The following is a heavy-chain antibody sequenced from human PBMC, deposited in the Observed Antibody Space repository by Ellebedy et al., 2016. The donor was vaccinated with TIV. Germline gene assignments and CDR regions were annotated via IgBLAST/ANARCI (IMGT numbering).Heavy chain of an antibody. CDR2: IITNTGNT. V-gene: IGHV7-4-1*02. Sequence: AASVKVSCKTSGYNFIKSSMNWVRHAPGQGLEWMGWIITNTGNTTYAQASTGRFVFTLDSSVSTAYLQINSLKTEDTAGDYCARDFTYCSGSRCAYFDYWGPGTVVTVSS. CDR3: ARDFTYCSGSRCAYFDY. CDR1: GYNFIKSS. J-gene: IGHJ4*02. D-gene: IGHD2-15*01.